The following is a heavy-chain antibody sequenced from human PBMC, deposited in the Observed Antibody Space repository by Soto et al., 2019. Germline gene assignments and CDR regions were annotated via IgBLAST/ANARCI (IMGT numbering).Heavy chain of an antibody. CDR2: IIPIFGIT. CDR1: GGTFSGYA. CDR3: ARDPRSITGTTSSEDFQF. J-gene: IGHJ1*01. D-gene: IGHD1-20*01. Sequence: QAHLMQSGAEVKKPGSSVKVSCKASGGTFSGYAISWVRQRPGRGLEWMGGIIPIFGITTYAEKFQGRITLAADESTGTAFMELRSPISEDTAVYYCARDPRSITGTTSSEDFQFWGPGTLVSVSS. V-gene: IGHV1-69*01.